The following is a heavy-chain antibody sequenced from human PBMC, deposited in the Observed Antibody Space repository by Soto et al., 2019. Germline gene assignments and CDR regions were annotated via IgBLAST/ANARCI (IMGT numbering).Heavy chain of an antibody. CDR1: GFTFSSYA. D-gene: IGHD2-21*02. CDR2: ISGSGGST. J-gene: IGHJ4*02. Sequence: EVQLLESGGGLVQPGGSLRLSCAASGFTFSSYAMSWVRQAPGKGLEWVSAISGSGGSTYYADSVKGRFTISRDNSKNTLYLQMNSLRAEDTAVYYCARDYSHIVVVTANFDYWGQGTLVTVSS. V-gene: IGHV3-23*01. CDR3: ARDYSHIVVVTANFDY.